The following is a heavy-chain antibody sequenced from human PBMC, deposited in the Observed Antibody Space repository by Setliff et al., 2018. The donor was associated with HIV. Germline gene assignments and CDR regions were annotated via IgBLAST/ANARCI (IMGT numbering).Heavy chain of an antibody. CDR1: DDSFSNYD. CDR3: ARVFPPIRGAPFGTPPGAFDI. CDR2: ISSSGTT. V-gene: IGHV4-4*09. Sequence: SETLSLTCVVSDDSFSNYDWTWIRQSPGKALEWIGYISSSGTTNYNPSLRSRVTMSVDTSKSQFSLKLSSVTAADTAMYYCARVFPPIRGAPFGTPPGAFDIWGQGTMVTVSS. D-gene: IGHD2-15*01. J-gene: IGHJ3*02.